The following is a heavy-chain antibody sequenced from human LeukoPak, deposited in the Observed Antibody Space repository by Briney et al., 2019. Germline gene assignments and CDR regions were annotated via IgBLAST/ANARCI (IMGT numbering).Heavy chain of an antibody. CDR1: GGTISSVSYS. Sequence: SQTLSLTCTVSGGTISSVSYSWNCIRQPAGKGLECIGRFYTSGSSNYKPCLKSRVTILVDTYNNQVSLQPSSVTAAHTAVYYCARASIAAAFDIWGQGTMVTVSS. V-gene: IGHV4-61*02. CDR3: ARASIAAAFDI. CDR2: FYTSGSS. D-gene: IGHD6-25*01. J-gene: IGHJ3*02.